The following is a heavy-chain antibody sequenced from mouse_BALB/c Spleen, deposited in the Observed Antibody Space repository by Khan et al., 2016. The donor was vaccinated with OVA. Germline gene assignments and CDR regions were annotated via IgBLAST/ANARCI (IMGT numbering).Heavy chain of an antibody. CDR1: GFTFSDYY. D-gene: IGHD2-13*01. V-gene: IGHV5-4*02. J-gene: IGHJ3*01. CDR3: ARGYYGDPLAY. CDR2: ISDGGSYT. Sequence: EVELVESGGGLVKPGGSLKLSCAASGFTFSDYYMYWVRQTPEKRLEWVATISDGGSYTYYPDSVKGRLTISRDDAKNNLYLQMSSLKSEDTAMYYCARGYYGDPLAYWGQGTLVTVSA.